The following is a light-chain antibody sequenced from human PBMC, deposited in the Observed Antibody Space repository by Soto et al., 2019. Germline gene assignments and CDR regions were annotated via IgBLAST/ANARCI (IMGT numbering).Light chain of an antibody. J-gene: IGKJ5*01. CDR1: QSVSSD. Sequence: EIVMTQSPATLSVSPGERATLSCRASQSVSSDLAWYQQRPGQPPRLLIYGASTRATGIPARFSGSGSGTEFPLTINSLQSEDFAVYYCQQYNNWPPVTFGQGTRLEIK. CDR3: QQYNNWPPVT. CDR2: GAS. V-gene: IGKV3-15*01.